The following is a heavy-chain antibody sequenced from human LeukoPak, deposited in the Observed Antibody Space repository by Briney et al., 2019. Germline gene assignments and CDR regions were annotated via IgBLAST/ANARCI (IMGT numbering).Heavy chain of an antibody. Sequence: SETLSLTCTVSGGSMSPYHWGWIRQPPGKGLEWTGYIYYSGSTNYNPSLNSRVTISVDTSKNQFSLKLSSVTAADTAVYYCATQYCSGGSCYGSHAFDIWGQGTMVTVSS. CDR2: IYYSGST. V-gene: IGHV4-59*12. CDR1: GGSMSPYH. D-gene: IGHD2-15*01. CDR3: ATQYCSGGSCYGSHAFDI. J-gene: IGHJ3*02.